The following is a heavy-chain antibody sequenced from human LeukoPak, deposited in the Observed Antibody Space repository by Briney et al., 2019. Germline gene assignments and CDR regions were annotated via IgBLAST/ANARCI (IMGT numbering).Heavy chain of an antibody. V-gene: IGHV3-74*01. CDR2: ISSDGSIT. Sequence: PGGSLRLSCAASGFTFSNYWMHWVRLAPGKGLVWVSRISSDGSITHYADSVKGRFTISRDNAKNTLYLQMDSLRAEDTAVYHCARDLYGPGYWGQGTLVTVSS. CDR3: ARDLYGPGY. CDR1: GFTFSNYW. J-gene: IGHJ4*02. D-gene: IGHD3-10*01.